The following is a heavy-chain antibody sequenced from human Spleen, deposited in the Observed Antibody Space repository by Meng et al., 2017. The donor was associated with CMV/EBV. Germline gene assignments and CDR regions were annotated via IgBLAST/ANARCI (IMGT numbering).Heavy chain of an antibody. D-gene: IGHD5-24*01. CDR1: GFTFTTYG. Sequence: GESLKISCAASGFTFTTYGMTWVRQAPGKGLEWVSAVSGSGGSTNYADSLKGRFTVSRDTSKNTLYLQMAGLRAEDTAVYYCARGRSDLQHWGQGTLVTVSS. CDR3: ARGRSDLQH. CDR2: VSGSGGST. V-gene: IGHV3-23*01. J-gene: IGHJ1*01.